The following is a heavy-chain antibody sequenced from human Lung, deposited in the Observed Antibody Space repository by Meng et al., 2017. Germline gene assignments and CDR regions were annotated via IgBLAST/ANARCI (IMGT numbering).Heavy chain of an antibody. Sequence: QITLKESGPALVKPTQTLTLTCTLSGSSLSTSGVAVGWIRQPPGKALEWLALIYWDDEKRYSPSLQSRLTITKDTSKNHVVLTMTNMDPVDTATYYCAHSWGSGYYFGPLDYWGQGTLVTVSS. CDR3: AHSWGSGYYFGPLDY. D-gene: IGHD3-22*01. J-gene: IGHJ4*02. CDR2: IYWDDEK. V-gene: IGHV2-5*02. CDR1: GSSLSTSGVA.